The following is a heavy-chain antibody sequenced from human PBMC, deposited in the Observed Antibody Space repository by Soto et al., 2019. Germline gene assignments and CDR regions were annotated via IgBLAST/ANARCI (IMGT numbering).Heavy chain of an antibody. Sequence: GESLKISCKGPGYSFTSYWIGWVRQMPGKGLEWMGIIYPGDSDTRYSPSFQGQVTISADKSISTAYLQWSSLKASDTAMYYCARHVLGYCSGGSCFYDYWGQGTQVTVSS. V-gene: IGHV5-51*01. CDR3: ARHVLGYCSGGSCFYDY. D-gene: IGHD2-15*01. CDR1: GYSFTSYW. J-gene: IGHJ4*02. CDR2: IYPGDSDT.